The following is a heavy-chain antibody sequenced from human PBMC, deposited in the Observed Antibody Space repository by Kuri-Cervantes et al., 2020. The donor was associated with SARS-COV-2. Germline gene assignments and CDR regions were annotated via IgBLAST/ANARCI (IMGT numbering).Heavy chain of an antibody. J-gene: IGHJ4*02. CDR2: IIPILGIA. D-gene: IGHD3-10*01. V-gene: IGHV1-69*04. CDR1: GGTFSSYA. Sequence: SVKVSCKASGGTFSSYAISWVRQAPGQGLEWMGRIIPILGIATYAQKFQGRVTITADKSTSTAYMELSSLRSEDTAVYYCASSRGENLDYWGQGTLVTVSS. CDR3: ASSRGENLDY.